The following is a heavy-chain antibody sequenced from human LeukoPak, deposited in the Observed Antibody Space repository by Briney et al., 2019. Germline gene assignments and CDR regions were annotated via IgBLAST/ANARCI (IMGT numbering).Heavy chain of an antibody. D-gene: IGHD2-21*02. CDR2: IHHSGST. CDR3: ARVGGSTAHYYYYYMDV. CDR1: GYFISSGYY. V-gene: IGHV4-38-2*02. Sequence: SETLSLTCTVSGYFISSGYYWGWIRQPPGKGLEWIGSIHHSGSTYYNPSLKSRVTISVDTSKNQFSLKLSSVTAADTAVYYCARVGGSTAHYYYYYMDVWGKGTTVTVSS. J-gene: IGHJ6*03.